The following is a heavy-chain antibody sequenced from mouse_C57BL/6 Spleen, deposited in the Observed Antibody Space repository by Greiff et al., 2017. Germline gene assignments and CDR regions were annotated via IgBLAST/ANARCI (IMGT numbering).Heavy chain of an antibody. Sequence: VQLKESGPGLVKPSQSLSLTCSVTGYSITSGYYWNWIRQFPGNKLEWMGYISYDGSNNYNPSLKNRISITRDTSKNQFFLKLNSVTTEDTATYYCARERTGTRAMDYWGQGTSVTVSS. J-gene: IGHJ4*01. D-gene: IGHD4-1*01. CDR1: GYSITSGYY. CDR2: ISYDGSN. CDR3: ARERTGTRAMDY. V-gene: IGHV3-6*01.